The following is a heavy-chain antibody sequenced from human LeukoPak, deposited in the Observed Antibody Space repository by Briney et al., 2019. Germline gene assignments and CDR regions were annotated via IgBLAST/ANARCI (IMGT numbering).Heavy chain of an antibody. CDR3: ARERTTVVTLGSGAFDI. CDR2: ISSSGSTI. CDR1: GFTFSDYY. V-gene: IGHV3-11*04. J-gene: IGHJ3*02. D-gene: IGHD4-23*01. Sequence: GGSLRLSCAASGFTFSDYYMSWIRQAPGKGLEWVSYISSSGSTIYYADSVKGRFTISRDNAKNSLYLQMNSLRAEDTAVYYCARERTTVVTLGSGAFDIWGQGTMVTVSS.